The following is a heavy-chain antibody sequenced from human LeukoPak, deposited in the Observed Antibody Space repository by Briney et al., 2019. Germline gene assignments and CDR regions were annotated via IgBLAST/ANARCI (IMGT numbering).Heavy chain of an antibody. D-gene: IGHD1-1*01. CDR3: ARGIQLGGAFDI. CDR1: GDSISAPFYY. CDR2: IYHSGGT. J-gene: IGHJ3*02. V-gene: IGHV4-31*03. Sequence: PSETLSLTCTVSGDSISAPFYYWSWIRQHPGKGLERIGYIYHSGGTDQNPSLKSRLSISIDTSKNQFSLSLTSITAADTAMYYCARGIQLGGAFDIWGQGTMVTVSS.